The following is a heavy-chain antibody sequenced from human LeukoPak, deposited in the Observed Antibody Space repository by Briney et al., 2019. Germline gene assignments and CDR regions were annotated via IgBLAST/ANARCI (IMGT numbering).Heavy chain of an antibody. V-gene: IGHV4-39*07. CDR3: ARGPGLLGYCSGGSCYGY. Sequence: SETLSLTCAVSGASISSSSYYWSWIRQPPGKGLEWIGEINHSGSTNYNPSLKSRVTISVDTSKNQFSLKLSSVTAADTAVYYCARGPGLLGYCSGGSCYGYWGQGTLVTVSS. D-gene: IGHD2-15*01. CDR2: INHSGST. CDR1: GASISSSSYY. J-gene: IGHJ4*02.